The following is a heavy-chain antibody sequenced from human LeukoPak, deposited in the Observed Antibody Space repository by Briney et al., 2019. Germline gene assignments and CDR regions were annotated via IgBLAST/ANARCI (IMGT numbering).Heavy chain of an antibody. Sequence: ASVKVSCKASGYTFTSYGISWVRQAPGQGLEWMGWISAYNGNTNYAQKLQGRVTMTTDTSTSTAYMELRSLRADDTAVYYCARYRSSSWYGYFDYWGQGTLVTVSS. V-gene: IGHV1-18*01. J-gene: IGHJ4*02. CDR3: ARYRSSSWYGYFDY. D-gene: IGHD6-13*01. CDR2: ISAYNGNT. CDR1: GYTFTSYG.